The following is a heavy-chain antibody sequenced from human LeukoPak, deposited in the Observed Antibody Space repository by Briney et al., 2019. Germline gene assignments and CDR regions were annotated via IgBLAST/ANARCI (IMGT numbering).Heavy chain of an antibody. V-gene: IGHV1-2*02. Sequence: ASVKVSCKASGYSFIGYYIHWVRQAPGQGLEWMGSVNPNSGVTDYAQKLQGRITMTRDTAISTAYMELSRLRSDDTAVYYCARDGAGYDSSGYYTHFDYWGQGTLVTVSS. CDR2: VNPNSGVT. CDR1: GYSFIGYY. J-gene: IGHJ4*02. D-gene: IGHD3-22*01. CDR3: ARDGAGYDSSGYYTHFDY.